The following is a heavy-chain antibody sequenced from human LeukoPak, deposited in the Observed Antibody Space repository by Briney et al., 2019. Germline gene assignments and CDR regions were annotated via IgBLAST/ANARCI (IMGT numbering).Heavy chain of an antibody. V-gene: IGHV3-11*06. Sequence: GGSLRLSCAASGFTFSDYYMSWIRQAPGKGLEWVSSISSSSSYIYYADSVKGRFTISRDNAKNSLYLQMNSLRAEDTAVYYCARDGYYGSGSYLTYFDYWGQGTLVTVSS. J-gene: IGHJ4*02. CDR3: ARDGYYGSGSYLTYFDY. D-gene: IGHD3-10*01. CDR1: GFTFSDYY. CDR2: ISSSSSYI.